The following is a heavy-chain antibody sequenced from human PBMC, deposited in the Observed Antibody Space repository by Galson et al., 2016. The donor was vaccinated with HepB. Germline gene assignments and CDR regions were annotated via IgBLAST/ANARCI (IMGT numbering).Heavy chain of an antibody. Sequence: TLSLTCTLSGGSISTGVYYWGWIRQPPGKGLQWIGYVYSRGNTHYNPSLESRMTISTDTSRNQVSLQVTSVTAADTAKYYCVRGPPEVCGCSTCYLGAFDIWGQGTTVTVSS. J-gene: IGHJ3*02. CDR2: VYSRGNT. CDR3: VRGPPEVCGCSTCYLGAFDI. D-gene: IGHD3-9*01. V-gene: IGHV4-30-4*01. CDR1: GGSISTGVYY.